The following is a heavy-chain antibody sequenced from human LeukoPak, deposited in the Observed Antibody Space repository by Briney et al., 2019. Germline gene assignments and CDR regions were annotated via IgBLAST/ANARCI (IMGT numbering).Heavy chain of an antibody. D-gene: IGHD3-10*01. CDR1: GFTFSTYA. CDR3: AKDRGSAPYCIDY. Sequence: GGSLRLSCAASGFTFSTYAMSWVRQAPGKGLEWVSAISGSGGNTYYADFVKGRFTISRDNYKRTVYLQMNSLIDKDTAVYDRAKDRGSAPYCIDYWGQGTLVTVSS. V-gene: IGHV3-23*01. CDR2: ISGSGGNT. J-gene: IGHJ4*02.